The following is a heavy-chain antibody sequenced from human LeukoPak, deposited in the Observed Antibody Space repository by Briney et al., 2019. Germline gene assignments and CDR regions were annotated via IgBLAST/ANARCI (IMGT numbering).Heavy chain of an antibody. J-gene: IGHJ4*02. CDR2: ILHSGST. V-gene: IGHV4-59*01. D-gene: IGHD6-19*01. CDR3: AREASSGWHIDY. CDR1: GGSISSYY. Sequence: AETLSLTCTVSGGSISSYYGNWVRQPRGKGMEWLGYILHSGSTNYNPSLKSLVTMSVDTSKNQFSLKVSSVTAADTAVYYCAREASSGWHIDYWGQGTLVTVSS.